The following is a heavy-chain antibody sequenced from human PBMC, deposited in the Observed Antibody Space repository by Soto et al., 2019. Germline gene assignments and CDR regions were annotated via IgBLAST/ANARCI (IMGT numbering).Heavy chain of an antibody. V-gene: IGHV3-74*01. Sequence: EVQLVESGGGLVQPGGSLRLSCAASGFTFSSYWMYWVRQAPGKGLEWVSHMNNDGSYIIYAESVKGRFTFSRENAKNTLYLQMNSLRAEDRAVYYCVRGGYMHACDIWGQGTMVTVSS. J-gene: IGHJ3*02. D-gene: IGHD6-13*01. CDR1: GFTFSSYW. CDR3: VRGGYMHACDI. CDR2: MNNDGSYI.